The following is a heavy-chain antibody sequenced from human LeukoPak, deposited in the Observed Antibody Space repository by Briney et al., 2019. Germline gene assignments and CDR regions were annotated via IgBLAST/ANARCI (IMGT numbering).Heavy chain of an antibody. Sequence: SETLSLTCAVYGGSFSGYYWSWIRQPPGKGLEWIGEINHSGSTNYNPSLKSRVTISVDTSKNQFSLKLSSVTAADTAVYYWARGFGGWGYTGFAPWAKETLVTVP. J-gene: IGHJ5*02. CDR2: INHSGST. CDR1: GGSFSGYY. V-gene: IGHV4-34*01. D-gene: IGHD3-10*01. CDR3: ARGFGGWGYTGFAP.